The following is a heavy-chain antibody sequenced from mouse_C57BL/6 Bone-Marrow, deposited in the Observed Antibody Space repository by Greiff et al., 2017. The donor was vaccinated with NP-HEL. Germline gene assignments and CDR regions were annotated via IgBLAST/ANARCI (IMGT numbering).Heavy chain of an antibody. CDR2: ISYDGSN. V-gene: IGHV3-6*01. J-gene: IGHJ3*01. CDR1: GYSIISGYY. D-gene: IGHD1-1*01. CDR3: AREGGYYGSPFAY. Sequence: DVQLQESGPGLVKPSQSLSLTCSVTGYSIISGYYWNWIRQFPGNKLEWMAYISYDGSNKYNPSLKNRISITRDISKNQFFLKLTSVTTEDTATYYCAREGGYYGSPFAYWGQGTLVTVSA.